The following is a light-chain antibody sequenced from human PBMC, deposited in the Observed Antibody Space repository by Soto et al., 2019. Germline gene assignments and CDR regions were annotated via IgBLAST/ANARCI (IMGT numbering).Light chain of an antibody. CDR2: WAS. Sequence: DIVLTQSPDSLAESLGERATINCKSSPSVLSSSDNKNYLAWFQQKPGQPPKLLIYWASTRESGVPDRFSGSGSGTDLTLTISSLQAEDVAVYYCHQHYSCPLTFGGGTKVEIK. V-gene: IGKV4-1*01. CDR3: HQHYSCPLT. J-gene: IGKJ4*01. CDR1: PSVLSSSDNKNY.